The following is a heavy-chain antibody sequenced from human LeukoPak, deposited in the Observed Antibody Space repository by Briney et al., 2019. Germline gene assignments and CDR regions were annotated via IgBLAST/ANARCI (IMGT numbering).Heavy chain of an antibody. CDR2: IYYSGST. V-gene: IGHV4-59*01. CDR3: AREGTLIAAGGFDY. D-gene: IGHD6-13*01. Sequence: SETLSLTYTVSGGSMSGAYWSWIRQPPGKGLEWIGYIYYSGSTNYNPSLKSRVTISVDTSKNQFSLKLSSVTAADTAVYYCAREGTLIAAGGFDYWGQGTLVTVSS. CDR1: GGSMSGAY. J-gene: IGHJ4*02.